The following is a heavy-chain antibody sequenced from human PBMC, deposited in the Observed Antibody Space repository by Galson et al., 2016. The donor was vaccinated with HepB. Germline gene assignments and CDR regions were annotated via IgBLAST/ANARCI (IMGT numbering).Heavy chain of an antibody. CDR2: MYHSGSS. Sequence: SETLSLTCTVSGGSIRSSYWSWLRQPPGKGLEWLGYMYHSGSSNYNPCLKSRANISIDTSKNQVSLKVRSVTASDTAIYYCARLSSRDGYQHIGFWGQGTLVTVSS. CDR1: GGSIRSSY. CDR3: ARLSSRDGYQHIGF. D-gene: IGHD5-24*01. V-gene: IGHV4-59*01. J-gene: IGHJ4*02.